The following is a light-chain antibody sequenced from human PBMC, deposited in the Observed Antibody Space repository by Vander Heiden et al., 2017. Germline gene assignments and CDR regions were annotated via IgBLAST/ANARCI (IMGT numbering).Light chain of an antibody. CDR1: SGSIASNY. CDR2: EDN. CDR3: QSYDSSNHVV. J-gene: IGLJ2*01. V-gene: IGLV6-57*01. Sequence: NFMLTQPHSVSESPGKTVTISCTRSSGSIASNYVQWYQQRPDSSPTTVIYEDNQRPSGVPDRFSGSIDSSSNSASLTISGLKTEDEADYDCQSYDSSNHVVFGGGTKLTVL.